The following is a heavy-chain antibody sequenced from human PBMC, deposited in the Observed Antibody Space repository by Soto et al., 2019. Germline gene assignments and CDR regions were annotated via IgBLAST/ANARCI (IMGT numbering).Heavy chain of an antibody. J-gene: IGHJ6*02. Sequence: GGSLRLSCSASEFIVSSNDMNWVRQAPGKGLECVSTIYGSGITYYADSVKGRFTISSDNSKNTLYLQMNSLRAEDTAVYYCAGRVGATNYGMDVWGQGTTVTVSS. CDR2: IYGSGIT. V-gene: IGHV3-53*01. CDR3: AGRVGATNYGMDV. D-gene: IGHD1-26*01. CDR1: EFIVSSND.